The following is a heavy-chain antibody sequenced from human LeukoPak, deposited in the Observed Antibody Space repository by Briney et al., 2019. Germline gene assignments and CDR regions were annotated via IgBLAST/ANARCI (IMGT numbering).Heavy chain of an antibody. CDR3: ARDKGELLRYYYYYYMDV. CDR1: GYTFTGYY. Sequence: GASVKVSCKASGYTFTGYYMYWVRQAPGQGLEWMGWINPNSGGTNYAQKFRGRVTMTRDTSISTAYIELSRLRSDDTAVYYCARDKGELLRYYYYYYMDVWGKGTTVTVSS. CDR2: INPNSGGT. J-gene: IGHJ6*03. D-gene: IGHD1-26*01. V-gene: IGHV1-2*02.